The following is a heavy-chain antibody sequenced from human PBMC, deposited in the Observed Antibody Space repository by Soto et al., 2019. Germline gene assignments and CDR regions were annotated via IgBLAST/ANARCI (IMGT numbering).Heavy chain of an antibody. V-gene: IGHV1-18*01. D-gene: IGHD5-18*01. CDR3: ASSLLVGYGLEGESD. J-gene: IGHJ4*02. Sequence: QVQLVQSGAEVKKPGASVKVSCKASGYTFTSYGISWVRQAPGQVLEWMGWISAYTGNTNYAQMLQGRVTMTTDTSTSTAYTELRSLRSDDTAVYYCASSLLVGYGLEGESDWGQGTLVTVSS. CDR2: ISAYTGNT. CDR1: GYTFTSYG.